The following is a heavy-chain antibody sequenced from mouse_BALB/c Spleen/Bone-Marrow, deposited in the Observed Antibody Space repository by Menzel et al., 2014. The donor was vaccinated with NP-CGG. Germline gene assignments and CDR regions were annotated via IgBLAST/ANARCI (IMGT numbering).Heavy chain of an antibody. V-gene: IGHV1-63*01. CDR3: TRRRSLDY. Sequence: QVQLQQSGTELVRPGTSVKISCKASGYAFTNCWLGWVKQRPGHGLEWIGDIYPGSGNTYYNEKFKGKVTLTADKSSSTAYMQPSGLTSEDSAVYFCTRRRSLDYWGQGTTLTVSS. J-gene: IGHJ2*01. CDR2: IYPGSGNT. CDR1: GYAFTNCW.